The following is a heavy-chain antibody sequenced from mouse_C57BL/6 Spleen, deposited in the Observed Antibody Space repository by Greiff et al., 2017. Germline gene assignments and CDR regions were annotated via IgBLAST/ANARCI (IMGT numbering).Heavy chain of an antibody. J-gene: IGHJ2*01. D-gene: IGHD4-1*01. CDR2: ISDGGSYT. CDR1: GFTFSSYA. V-gene: IGHV5-4*03. Sequence: EVKVVESGGGLVKPGGSLKLSCAASGFTFSSYAMSWVRQTPEKRLEWVATISDGGSYTYSPDTVKGRFTISRDNAKNNLYLQMSHLKSEDTAMYYCARGFLTGPFDYWGQGTTLTVSS. CDR3: ARGFLTGPFDY.